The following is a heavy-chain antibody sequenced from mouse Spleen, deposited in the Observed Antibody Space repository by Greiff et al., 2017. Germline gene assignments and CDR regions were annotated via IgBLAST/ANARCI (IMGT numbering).Heavy chain of an antibody. Sequence: VQGVESGPGLVAPSQSLSITCTVSGFSLTSYGVHWVRQPPGKGLEWLGVIWAGGSTNYNSALMSRLSISKDNSKSQVFLKMNSLQTDDTAMYYCARVVRRDYAMDYWGQGTSVTVSS. V-gene: IGHV2-9*02. D-gene: IGHD2-14*01. J-gene: IGHJ4*01. CDR1: GFSLTSYG. CDR3: ARVVRRDYAMDY. CDR2: IWAGGST.